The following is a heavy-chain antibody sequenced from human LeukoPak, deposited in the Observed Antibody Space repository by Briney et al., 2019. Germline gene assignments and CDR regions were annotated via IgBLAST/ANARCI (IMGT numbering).Heavy chain of an antibody. CDR3: ARDGTKLAWFGELRITRYYYCYMDV. V-gene: IGHV3-53*05. Sequence: GGSLRLSCAASGFTVSSNYMSWVRQAPGKGLEWVSVIYSGGSTYYADSVKGRFTISRDNSKNTLYLQMNSLRSDDTAVYYCARDGTKLAWFGELRITRYYYCYMDVWGKGTTVTISS. CDR2: IYSGGST. J-gene: IGHJ6*03. CDR1: GFTVSSNY. D-gene: IGHD3-10*01.